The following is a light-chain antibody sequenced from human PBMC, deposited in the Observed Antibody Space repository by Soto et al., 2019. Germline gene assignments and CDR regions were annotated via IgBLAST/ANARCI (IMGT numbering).Light chain of an antibody. CDR2: GAS. CDR1: QSVSSSY. Sequence: ETVLTQSPGTLSLSPGERATLFCRASQSVSSSYLAWYQQKPGQAPRLLIYGASSRATGIPDRFSGSGSGTDFTLTISRLEPEDFAVYYCHQHGSSPPSWTFGQGTKVEIK. V-gene: IGKV3-20*01. J-gene: IGKJ1*01. CDR3: HQHGSSPPSWT.